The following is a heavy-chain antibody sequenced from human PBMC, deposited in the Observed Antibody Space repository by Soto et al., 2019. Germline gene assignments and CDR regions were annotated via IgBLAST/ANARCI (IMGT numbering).Heavy chain of an antibody. Sequence: EVQLVESGGGLVQPGGSLRLSCAASGFTFSSYWMHWVRQAPGKGLVWVSRTNEDGSTINYADSVKGRFTISRDNAKNRLYVEMNSLGAEDRAVYYCTRDRGGGGGYWGQGTLVTVSS. V-gene: IGHV3-74*01. CDR2: TNEDGSTI. CDR3: TRDRGGGGGY. CDR1: GFTFSSYW. J-gene: IGHJ4*02. D-gene: IGHD3-16*01.